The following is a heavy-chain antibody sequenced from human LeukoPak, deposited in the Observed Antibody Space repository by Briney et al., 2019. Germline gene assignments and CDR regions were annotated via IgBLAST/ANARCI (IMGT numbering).Heavy chain of an antibody. D-gene: IGHD4-17*01. J-gene: IGHJ3*02. CDR1: GFTIGDYA. Sequence: PGGSLRLSCTASGFTIGDYAMSWVRQAPGKGLEWGGFIRSKAYGGTTEYAASVKGRFTISRDDSKSIAYLQMNSLKTEDTAVYYCTRVNGDYADAFDIWGQGTMVTVSS. CDR2: IRSKAYGGTT. CDR3: TRVNGDYADAFDI. V-gene: IGHV3-49*04.